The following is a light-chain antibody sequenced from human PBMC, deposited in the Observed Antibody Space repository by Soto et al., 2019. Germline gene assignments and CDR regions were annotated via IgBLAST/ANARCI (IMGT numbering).Light chain of an antibody. CDR3: SSYAGSNKGV. J-gene: IGLJ1*01. CDR1: SSDVSGYNY. Sequence: QSVLTQPPSASGSPGQSVTISCSGTSSDVSGYNYVSWYQRHPGKAPKLMIYEVSKRPSGVPDRFSGSKSGSTASLTVSGLQADDEADYDCSSYAGSNKGVFGTGTKVPVL. CDR2: EVS. V-gene: IGLV2-8*01.